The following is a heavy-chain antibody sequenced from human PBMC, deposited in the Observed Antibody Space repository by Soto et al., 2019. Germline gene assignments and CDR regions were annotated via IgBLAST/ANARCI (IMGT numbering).Heavy chain of an antibody. J-gene: IGHJ5*02. CDR1: GYTFTNYD. Sequence: QVQLVQSGAEVRKPGASVQVSCKASGYTFTNYDINWVRQATGQGLEWMGWMTPNSGNTGYAQKFQGRVTMTRDTSISTAYMELRSLRSEDTAVYYRARNQRSNGTDWFDPWVQGTLVTVSS. D-gene: IGHD1-1*01. CDR2: MTPNSGNT. V-gene: IGHV1-8*01. CDR3: ARNQRSNGTDWFDP.